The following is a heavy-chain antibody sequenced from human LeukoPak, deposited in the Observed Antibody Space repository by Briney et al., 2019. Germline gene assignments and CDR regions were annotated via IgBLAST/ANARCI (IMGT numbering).Heavy chain of an antibody. CDR2: INHSEST. D-gene: IGHD3-22*01. V-gene: IGHV4-34*01. Sequence: IPSETPSLTCAVYGGSFSGYYWSWIRQPPRQGLERIGEINHSESTNYNPSPTSRVTISVDTSKNQFSLKLSSVTAADKDVYYWGRVVSYYCYYGMDVWGKGTTVTVSS. J-gene: IGHJ6*04. CDR1: GGSFSGYY. CDR3: GRVVSYYCYYGMDV.